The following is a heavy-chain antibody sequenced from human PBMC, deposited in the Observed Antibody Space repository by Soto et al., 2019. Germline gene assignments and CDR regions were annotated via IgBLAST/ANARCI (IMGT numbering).Heavy chain of an antibody. CDR1: GFTFSSYG. CDR2: ISYDGSNK. CDR3: AKDSVETYSYGYFSIGGDYYYYGMDV. D-gene: IGHD5-18*01. J-gene: IGHJ6*02. Sequence: PGGSLRLSCAASGFTFSSYGMHWVRQAPGKGLEWVAVISYDGSNKYYADSVKGRFTISRDNSKNTLYLQMNSLRAEDTAVYYCAKDSVETYSYGYFSIGGDYYYYGMDVWGQGTTVTVSS. V-gene: IGHV3-30*18.